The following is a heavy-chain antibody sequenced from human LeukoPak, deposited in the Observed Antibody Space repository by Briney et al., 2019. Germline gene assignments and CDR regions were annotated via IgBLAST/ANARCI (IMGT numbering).Heavy chain of an antibody. J-gene: IGHJ6*03. CDR1: GGSISSSSYY. D-gene: IGHD3-3*01. CDR2: IYYSGST. CDR3: ASGPASEDDFWSGYYYYYMDV. Sequence: SETLSLTCTVSGGSISSSSYYWGWIRQPPGKGLEWIGSIYYSGSTYYNPSLKSRVTISVDTSKNQFSLKLSSVTAADTAVYYCASGPASEDDFWSGYYYYYMDVWGKGTTVTVSS. V-gene: IGHV4-39*01.